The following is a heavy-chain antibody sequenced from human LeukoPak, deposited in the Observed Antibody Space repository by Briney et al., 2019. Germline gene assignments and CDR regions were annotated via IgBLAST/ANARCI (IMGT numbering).Heavy chain of an antibody. CDR2: ISGSGGST. V-gene: IGHV3-23*01. D-gene: IGHD2-15*01. Sequence: GGSLRLSCAASGFTFSSYAMSWVRQAPGKGLEWVSAISGSGGSTYYADSVKGRFTISRDNSKNTLYLQMNSLRAEDTAVYYCAKDSGYCSGGSCYYHHFDYWGQGTLVTVSS. J-gene: IGHJ4*02. CDR1: GFTFSSYA. CDR3: AKDSGYCSGGSCYYHHFDY.